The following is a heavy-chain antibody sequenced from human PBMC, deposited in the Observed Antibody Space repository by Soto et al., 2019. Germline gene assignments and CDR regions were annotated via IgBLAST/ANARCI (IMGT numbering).Heavy chain of an antibody. CDR3: AKGGAQLLHYNCFDP. V-gene: IGHV3-23*01. Sequence: PGGSLRLSCAASGFTFSSYAMSWVRQAPGKGLEWVSAISGSGGSTYYADSVKGRFTISRDNSKNTLYLQMNSLRAEDTAVYYCAKGGAQLLHYNCFDPWGQGTLVTVSS. CDR2: ISGSGGST. D-gene: IGHD2-2*01. CDR1: GFTFSSYA. J-gene: IGHJ5*02.